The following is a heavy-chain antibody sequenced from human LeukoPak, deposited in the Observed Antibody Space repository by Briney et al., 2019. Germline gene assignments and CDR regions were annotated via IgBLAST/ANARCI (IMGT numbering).Heavy chain of an antibody. CDR1: GFTFSSYS. Sequence: GGSLRLSCAASGFTFSSYSMNWVRQAPGKGLEWVSSISSSSSYIYYADSVKGRFTISRDNAKNSLYLQMNSLRAGDTAVYYCARALPYYDILYLGMDVWGQGTTVTVSS. D-gene: IGHD3-9*01. J-gene: IGHJ6*02. CDR3: ARALPYYDILYLGMDV. V-gene: IGHV3-21*01. CDR2: ISSSSSYI.